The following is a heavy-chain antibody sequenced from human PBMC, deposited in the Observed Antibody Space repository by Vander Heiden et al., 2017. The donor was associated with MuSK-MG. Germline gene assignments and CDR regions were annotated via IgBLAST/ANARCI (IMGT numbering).Heavy chain of an antibody. CDR2: IWYDGSNK. D-gene: IGHD3-9*01. CDR3: ARGAPRARYDAFDI. J-gene: IGHJ3*02. Sequence: QVQLVESGGGVVQPGRSLRLSCAASGFTFSSYGMHLVRQAPGKGLEWVAVIWYDGSNKYYADSVKGRFTISRDNSKNTLYLQMNSLRAEDTAVYYCARGAPRARYDAFDIWGQGTMVTVSS. V-gene: IGHV3-33*01. CDR1: GFTFSSYG.